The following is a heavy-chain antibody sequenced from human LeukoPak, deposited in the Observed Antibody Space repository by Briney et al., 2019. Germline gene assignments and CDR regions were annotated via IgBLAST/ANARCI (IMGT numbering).Heavy chain of an antibody. CDR3: ARDKFDYYDSSGYYRGFDY. V-gene: IGHV4-59*01. CDR2: IYYSGST. Sequence: PLETLSLTCTVSGGSISSYYWSWIRQPPGKGLEWIGYIYYSGSTNYNPSLKNRVTISVDTSKNQFSLKLSSVTAADTAVYYCARDKFDYYDSSGYYRGFDYWGQGTLVTVSS. D-gene: IGHD3-22*01. J-gene: IGHJ4*02. CDR1: GGSISSYY.